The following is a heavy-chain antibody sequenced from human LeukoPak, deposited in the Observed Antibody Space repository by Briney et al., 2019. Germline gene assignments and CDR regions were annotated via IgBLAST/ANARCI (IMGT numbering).Heavy chain of an antibody. CDR2: VYTSGST. CDR1: GGSISSGSYY. D-gene: IGHD5-18*01. J-gene: IGHJ4*02. Sequence: SETLSLTCTVSGGSISSGSYYWSWIRQPAGKGLEWIGRVYTSGSTNYNPSLKSRVTISVDTSKNQFSLNLSSVTAADTAVYYCARSRGYSYGTTFLDYWGQGTLVTVSS. V-gene: IGHV4-61*02. CDR3: ARSRGYSYGTTFLDY.